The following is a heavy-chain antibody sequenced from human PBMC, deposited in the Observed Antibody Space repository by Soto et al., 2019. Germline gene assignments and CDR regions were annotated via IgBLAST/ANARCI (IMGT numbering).Heavy chain of an antibody. V-gene: IGHV1-69*13. Sequence: SVKVSCKASGGTFSSYAISWVRQAPGQGLELMGGIIPIFGTANYAQKFQGRVTITAXXXXXXAXMELSSLRSEETAVYYCARLDTAMVTSADWG. D-gene: IGHD5-18*01. CDR1: GGTFSSYA. CDR2: IIPIFGTA. J-gene: IGHJ1*01. CDR3: ARLDTAMVTSAD.